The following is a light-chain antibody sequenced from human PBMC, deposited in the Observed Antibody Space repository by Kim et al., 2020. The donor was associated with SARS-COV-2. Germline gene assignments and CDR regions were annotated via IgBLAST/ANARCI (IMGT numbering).Light chain of an antibody. V-gene: IGKV1-5*03. CDR1: QSINSW. CDR3: HKYNTIST. Sequence: DIQMTQSPSTLSASAGDRVTITCRASQSINSWLAWYQQKSGKAPKLLIYQASTLQNGVPSRFSGSGSGTDFTLTISSLQPDDFATYCCHKYNTISTFGEGTRVEIK. J-gene: IGKJ1*01. CDR2: QAS.